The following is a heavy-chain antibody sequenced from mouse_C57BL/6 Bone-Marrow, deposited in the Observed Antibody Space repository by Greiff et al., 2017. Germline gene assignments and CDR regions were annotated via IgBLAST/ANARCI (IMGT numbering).Heavy chain of an antibody. CDR3: VRQNSNYVNYFDY. J-gene: IGHJ2*01. V-gene: IGHV10-1*01. CDR1: GFSFNTYA. CDR2: IRSKSNNYAT. D-gene: IGHD2-5*01. Sequence: EVKLVESGGGLVQPKGSLKLSCAASGFSFNTYAMNWVRQAPGKGLEWVARIRSKSNNYATYYADSVKDRFTISRDDSESMLYLQMNNLKTEDTAMYYCVRQNSNYVNYFDYWGQGTTLTVSS.